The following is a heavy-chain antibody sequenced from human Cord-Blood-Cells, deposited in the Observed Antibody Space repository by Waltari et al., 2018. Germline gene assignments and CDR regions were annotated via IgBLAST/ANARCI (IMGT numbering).Heavy chain of an antibody. Sequence: QVQLQQWGAGLLKPSETLSLTCAVYGGSFSGYYWSWIRQPPGKGLEWIGEINHSGSTNYNPSLKSRVTISVDTSKNQFSLKLSSVTAADTAVYYCARSRGIAARLRWYFDLWGRGTLVTVSS. CDR3: ARSRGIAARLRWYFDL. CDR1: GGSFSGYY. V-gene: IGHV4-34*01. D-gene: IGHD6-6*01. CDR2: INHSGST. J-gene: IGHJ2*01.